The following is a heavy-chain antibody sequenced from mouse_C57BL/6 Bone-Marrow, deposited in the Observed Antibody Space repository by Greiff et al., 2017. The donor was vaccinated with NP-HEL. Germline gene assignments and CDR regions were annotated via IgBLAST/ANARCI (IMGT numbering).Heavy chain of an antibody. V-gene: IGHV5-9*01. Sequence: EVHLVESGGGLVKPGGSLKLSCAASGFTFSSYTMSWVRQTPEKRLEWVATISGGGGNTYYPDSVKGRFTISRDNAKNTLYLQMSSLRSEDTALYYCARHLGYAMDYWGQGTSVTVSS. D-gene: IGHD4-1*01. CDR2: ISGGGGNT. CDR1: GFTFSSYT. J-gene: IGHJ4*01. CDR3: ARHLGYAMDY.